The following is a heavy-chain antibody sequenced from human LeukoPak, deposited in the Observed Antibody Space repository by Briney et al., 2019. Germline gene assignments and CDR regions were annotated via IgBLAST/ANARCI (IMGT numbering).Heavy chain of an antibody. V-gene: IGHV1-69*13. CDR3: ARANHYSSGWYGY. CDR1: EGTFGSYA. Sequence: GASVKVSCKPSEGTFGSYAISWVRQAPEQGLEWLGGIIPIFGTANYAQKFQGRVTITADESTSTAYMELNSLRSEDTAVYYCARANHYSSGWYGYWGQGTLVTVSS. CDR2: IIPIFGTA. D-gene: IGHD6-19*01. J-gene: IGHJ4*02.